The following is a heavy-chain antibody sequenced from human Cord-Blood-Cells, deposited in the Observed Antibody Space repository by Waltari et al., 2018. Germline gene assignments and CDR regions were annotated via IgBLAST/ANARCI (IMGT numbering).Heavy chain of an antibody. Sequence: QVQLVQSGAEVKKPGASVKVSCKASGYTFTSYDINWVRQATGQGLELMGWINPNSVNTGYAQKFQGRFTITRNTSISTAYMELSSLRSEDTAVYYCARKRGGDSDAFDIWGQGTMVTVSS. D-gene: IGHD2-21*02. V-gene: IGHV1-8*03. CDR2: INPNSVNT. J-gene: IGHJ3*02. CDR1: GYTFTSYD. CDR3: ARKRGGDSDAFDI.